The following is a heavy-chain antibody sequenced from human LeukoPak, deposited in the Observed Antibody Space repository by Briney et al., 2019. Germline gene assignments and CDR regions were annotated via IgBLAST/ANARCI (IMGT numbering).Heavy chain of an antibody. D-gene: IGHD2-21*01. V-gene: IGHV3-30-3*01. CDR2: ISYDGSNK. CDR3: ARDFFPVVDSTWYEIGY. Sequence: GGSLRLSCAASGFTFSSYAMHWVRQAPCKGLEWVAVISYDGSNKYYADSVKGRFTISRDNSKNTLYLQMNSLRAEDTAVYYCARDFFPVVDSTWYEIGYWGQGTLVTVSS. CDR1: GFTFSSYA. J-gene: IGHJ4*02.